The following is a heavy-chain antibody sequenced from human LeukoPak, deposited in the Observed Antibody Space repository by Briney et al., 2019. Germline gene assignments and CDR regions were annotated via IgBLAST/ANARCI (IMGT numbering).Heavy chain of an antibody. D-gene: IGHD5-18*01. J-gene: IGHJ5*02. V-gene: IGHV4-59*08. CDR1: SGSFSSYC. Sequence: PSEPLCLTCPVSSGSFSSYCWNWIRQAPGKGLQWIGYVYSSGGTNYNPSIQSRVTISIDTSNSQFSLRLKSVTAAETAVYFCARLAMDTWIQLFGLGWFDPWGQGTLVTVSS. CDR3: ARLAMDTWIQLFGLGWFDP. CDR2: VYSSGGT.